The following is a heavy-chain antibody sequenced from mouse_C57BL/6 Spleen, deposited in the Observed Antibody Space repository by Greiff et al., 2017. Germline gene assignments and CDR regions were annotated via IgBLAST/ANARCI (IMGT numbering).Heavy chain of an antibody. CDR1: GYTFTGYW. Sequence: QVQLKESGAELMKPGASVKLSCKATGYTFTGYWIEWVKQRPGHGLEWIGEILPGGGSTNYNEKFKGKATFTADTSSNTAYMQLSSLTTEDSASYYGARGNDYWGQGTTLTVSS. CDR2: ILPGGGST. J-gene: IGHJ2*01. V-gene: IGHV1-9*01. CDR3: ARGNDY. D-gene: IGHD2-1*01.